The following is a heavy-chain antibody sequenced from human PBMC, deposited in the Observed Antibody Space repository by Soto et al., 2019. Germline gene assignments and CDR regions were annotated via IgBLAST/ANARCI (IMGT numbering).Heavy chain of an antibody. D-gene: IGHD3-3*01. Sequence: QVQLQESGPGLVKPSETLSLTCSVSGGSIGSYYWSWIRQPPGKGLEWIGYIYYSGSTNYNPSLKRRVTISVATSKNQFSLKLRSVTAADTAVYYCARGGWRQIDYWGQGTLVTVSS. CDR3: ARGGWRQIDY. V-gene: IGHV4-59*08. J-gene: IGHJ4*02. CDR2: IYYSGST. CDR1: GGSIGSYY.